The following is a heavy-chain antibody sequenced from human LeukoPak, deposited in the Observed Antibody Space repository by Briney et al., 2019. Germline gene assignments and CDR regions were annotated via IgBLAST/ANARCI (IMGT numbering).Heavy chain of an antibody. Sequence: GASVKVSCKVSGYTLTELSMHWVRQAPGKGLEWMGGFDPEDGETIYAQKFQGKVTMTEDTSTDTAYMELSSLRSEDTAVYYCATDPYGSGSYDYWGQGTLVTVSS. J-gene: IGHJ4*02. D-gene: IGHD3-10*01. CDR3: ATDPYGSGSYDY. CDR2: FDPEDGET. CDR1: GYTLTELS. V-gene: IGHV1-24*01.